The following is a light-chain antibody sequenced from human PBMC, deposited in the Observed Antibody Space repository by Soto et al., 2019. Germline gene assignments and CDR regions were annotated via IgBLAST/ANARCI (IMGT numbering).Light chain of an antibody. V-gene: IGKV3-11*01. CDR3: QQYDISPRT. Sequence: EIVLTQSPATLSLSPGERATLSCRASQSVSSYLAWYQQKPGQAPRLLIYDASNRATGIPARFSGSGSGTDFTLTISRLEPEDFAVYDCQQYDISPRTFGQGTKVDIK. CDR2: DAS. J-gene: IGKJ1*01. CDR1: QSVSSY.